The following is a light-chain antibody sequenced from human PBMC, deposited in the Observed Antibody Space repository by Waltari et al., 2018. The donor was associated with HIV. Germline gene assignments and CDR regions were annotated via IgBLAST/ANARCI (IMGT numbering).Light chain of an antibody. CDR1: QSLVNPDRNTY. J-gene: IGKJ2*01. Sequence: EIVMTQTPLSSAVTLGQPASIPCRSSQSLVNPDRNTYLSWLHQRPGQPPRLLIYLTSNRFSGVPDRFSGSGAGTDFTLKISRVEPDDVGTYYCMQGTQFPYTFGQGTRLEIK. V-gene: IGKV2-24*01. CDR3: MQGTQFPYT. CDR2: LTS.